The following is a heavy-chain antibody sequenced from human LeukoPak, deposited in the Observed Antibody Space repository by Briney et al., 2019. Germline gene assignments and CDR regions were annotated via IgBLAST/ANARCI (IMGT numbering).Heavy chain of an antibody. D-gene: IGHD5-12*01. J-gene: IGHJ6*03. Sequence: PSETLSLTCTVSGGSISSYYWSWIRQPPGKGLEWIGYIYYSGSTNYNPSLKSRVTISVDTPKNQFSLKLSSVTAADTAVYYCARVKGGLRYYYYYMDVWGKGTTVTVSS. V-gene: IGHV4-59*01. CDR1: GGSISSYY. CDR3: ARVKGGLRYYYYYMDV. CDR2: IYYSGST.